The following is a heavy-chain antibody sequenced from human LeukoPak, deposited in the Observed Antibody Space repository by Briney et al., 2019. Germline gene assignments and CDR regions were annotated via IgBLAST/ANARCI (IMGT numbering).Heavy chain of an antibody. CDR1: GYTFSAYG. CDR2: SSGTGYNM. V-gene: IGHV1-18*01. Sequence: ASVKVSCKASGYTFSAYGITWVRQAPGQGLEWMAWSSGTGYNMEYAQKFQGRVTMTTDTSTGTAYMELSRLRSDDTAVYYCARVGCCGGDCYSFDYWGQGTLVTVSS. J-gene: IGHJ4*02. D-gene: IGHD2-21*02. CDR3: ARVGCCGGDCYSFDY.